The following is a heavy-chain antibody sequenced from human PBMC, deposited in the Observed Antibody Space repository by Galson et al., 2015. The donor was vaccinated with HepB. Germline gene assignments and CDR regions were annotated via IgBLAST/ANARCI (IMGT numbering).Heavy chain of an antibody. D-gene: IGHD5-12*01. V-gene: IGHV3-21*01. J-gene: IGHJ4*02. CDR2: ISSSSSYI. CDR3: ARSRGRGYDVFDY. CDR1: GFTFSSYS. Sequence: SLRLSCAASGFTFSSYSMNWVRQAPGKGLEWVSSISSSSSYIYYADSVKGRFTISRDNAKNSLYLQMNSLRAEDTAVYYCARSRGRGYDVFDYWGQGTLVTVSS.